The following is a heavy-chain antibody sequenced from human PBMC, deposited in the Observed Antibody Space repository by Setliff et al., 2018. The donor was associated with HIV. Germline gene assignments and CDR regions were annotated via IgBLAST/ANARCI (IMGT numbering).Heavy chain of an antibody. V-gene: IGHV3-7*01. CDR2: TKPDEGEK. CDR3: TRDGSGWSED. Sequence: GESLKISCAASGFTFSSSWMGWVRQSPGKGLEWVANTKPDEGEKFYLDSVRGRFTISRDNAKNSLYLQMNSLRADDTAIYYCTRDGSGWSEDWGQGTLVTVSS. CDR1: GFTFSSSW. J-gene: IGHJ4*02. D-gene: IGHD6-19*01.